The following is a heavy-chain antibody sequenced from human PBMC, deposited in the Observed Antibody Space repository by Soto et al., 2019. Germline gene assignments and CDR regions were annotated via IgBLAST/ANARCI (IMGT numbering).Heavy chain of an antibody. CDR2: ISASGATI. Sequence: GGSLRLSCAASGFTFSDYEVNWVRQAPGKGLGWISYISASGATIHYADSVRGRLTISRDNAKNSVYLQMNSLRADDTGVYYCAKYYFGMGVWGQGTTVTVSS. V-gene: IGHV3-48*03. CDR1: GFTFSDYE. D-gene: IGHD3-10*01. J-gene: IGHJ6*02. CDR3: AKYYFGMGV.